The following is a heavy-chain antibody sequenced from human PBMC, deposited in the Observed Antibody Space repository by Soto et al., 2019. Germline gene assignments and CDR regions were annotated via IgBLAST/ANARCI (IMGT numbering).Heavy chain of an antibody. CDR2: INAGNGNT. CDR3: ARDPNDSSAYYHHYYYGMDV. D-gene: IGHD3-22*01. CDR1: GYTFTSYG. Sequence: ASVKVSCKASGYTFTSYGIHWVRQAPGQRLEWTGWINAGNGNTKYSEKFQGRVTITRDTSASTAYLELSSLRPEDTAVYYCARDPNDSSAYYHHYYYGMDVWGQGTTVTVSS. J-gene: IGHJ6*02. V-gene: IGHV1-3*01.